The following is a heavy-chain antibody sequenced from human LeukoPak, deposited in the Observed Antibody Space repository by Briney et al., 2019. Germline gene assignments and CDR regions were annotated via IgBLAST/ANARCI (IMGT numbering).Heavy chain of an antibody. D-gene: IGHD3-22*01. J-gene: IGHJ3*02. CDR1: GGSISSYY. CDR2: IYYSGST. CDR3: ASDSYYYDSSGYQSYAFDI. Sequence: SETLSLTCTVSGGSISSYYWSWIRQPPGKGLEWIGYIYYSGSTNYNPSLKSRVTISVDTSKNQFSLKLSSVTAADTAVYYCASDSYYYDSSGYQSYAFDIWGQGTMVTVSS. V-gene: IGHV4-59*01.